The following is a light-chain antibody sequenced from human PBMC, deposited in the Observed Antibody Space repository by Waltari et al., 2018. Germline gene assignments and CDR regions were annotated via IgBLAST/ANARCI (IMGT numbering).Light chain of an antibody. CDR3: QVWDSGDDHVV. J-gene: IGLJ2*01. CDR1: SIGSRS. CDR2: YDN. V-gene: IGLV3-21*04. Sequence: SYALTQPPSVSVAPGKTARITCGGNSIGSRSVHWYQQKPGQAPVLVIHYDNDRTSGIPDRISGSRSGNTATLTIGRVEAGDEADYYCQVWDSGDDHVVFGGGTKLTVL.